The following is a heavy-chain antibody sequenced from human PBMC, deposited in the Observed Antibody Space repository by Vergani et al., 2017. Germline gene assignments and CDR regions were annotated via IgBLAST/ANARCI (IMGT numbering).Heavy chain of an antibody. D-gene: IGHD4-11*01. J-gene: IGHJ4*02. Sequence: QVQLQESGPGLVKPSETLSLTCTVSGGSISSYYWSWIRQPPGKGLEWIGYIYYSGSTNYNPSLKSRVTISVDTSKNQFSLKLSSVTAADTAVYYCAAADDYSNSRWGQGTLVTVSS. CDR3: AAADDYSNSR. CDR2: IYYSGST. V-gene: IGHV4-59*01. CDR1: GGSISSYY.